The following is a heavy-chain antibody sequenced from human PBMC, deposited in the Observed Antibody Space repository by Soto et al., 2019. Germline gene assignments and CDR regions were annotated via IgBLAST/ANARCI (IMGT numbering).Heavy chain of an antibody. J-gene: IGHJ4*02. CDR3: SRLPSSGYCSGGSCYEPIDY. CDR2: ISSSGSTI. V-gene: IGHV3-11*01. Sequence: GGSLRLSCAASGFTFSDYYMSWIRQAPGKGLEWVSYISSSGSTIYYADSVKGQFTISRDNAKNSLYLQMNSLIAEDTVVYYFSRLPSSGYCSGGSCYEPIDYWGQGTLVTVSS. D-gene: IGHD2-15*01. CDR1: GFTFSDYY.